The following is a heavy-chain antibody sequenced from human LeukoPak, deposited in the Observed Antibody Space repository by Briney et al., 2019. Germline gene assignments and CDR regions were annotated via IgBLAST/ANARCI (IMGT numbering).Heavy chain of an antibody. Sequence: GRSLRLSCAASGFTVRSNYMSWVRQAPGKGLVWVSRINSDGINTSYADSVKGRFTISRDNAKNTLNLQMNSLRAEDTAVYYCARDLGQYYDTSDNWFDPWGQGTLVTVSS. V-gene: IGHV3-74*01. CDR3: ARDLGQYYDTSDNWFDP. CDR2: INSDGINT. J-gene: IGHJ5*02. CDR1: GFTVRSNY. D-gene: IGHD3-22*01.